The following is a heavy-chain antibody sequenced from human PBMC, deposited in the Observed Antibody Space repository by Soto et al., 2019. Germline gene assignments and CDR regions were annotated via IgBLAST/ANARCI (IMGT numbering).Heavy chain of an antibody. V-gene: IGHV1-2*02. J-gene: IGHJ6*02. D-gene: IGHD3-10*01. CDR2: INPNSGCT. CDR3: ARSRITMVCGGIKGENGMDV. CDR1: GYTFTGYY. Sequence: ASVKVSCKASGYTFTGYYMHWVRQAPGQGLEWMGWINPNSGCTNYAQKFQGRVTMTRDTSISTAYMELSRLRSDDTAVYYCARSRITMVCGGIKGENGMDVWGQGTTVTVSS.